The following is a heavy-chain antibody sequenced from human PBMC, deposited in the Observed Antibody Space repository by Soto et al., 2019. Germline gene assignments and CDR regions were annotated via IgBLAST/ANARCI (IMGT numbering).Heavy chain of an antibody. CDR2: INSSGGN. D-gene: IGHD4-4*01. V-gene: IGHV4-34*01. Sequence: HVQLQQWGAGLLKPSETLSLTCAFYGGSVSGNHWSWFRQPPGKGLEWIGEINSSGGNNYNPTLKSRVTISADTSKNQFSLNLSSVTAADTAVYYCARCVGATTVTRESPRDHWGQGTLVTVSS. CDR1: GGSVSGNH. CDR3: ARCVGATTVTRESPRDH. J-gene: IGHJ4*02.